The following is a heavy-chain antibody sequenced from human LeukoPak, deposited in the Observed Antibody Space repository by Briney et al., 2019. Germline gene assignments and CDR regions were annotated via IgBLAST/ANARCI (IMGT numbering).Heavy chain of an antibody. J-gene: IGHJ4*02. CDR3: ARGGSGSFDFDY. Sequence: ASVKVSCKASGGTFSSYAISWVRQAPGQGLEWMGGIIPIFGIANYAQKFQGRVTITADESTSTAYMELSSLRSEDTAVYYCARGGSGSFDFDYWGQGTLVTVSS. CDR2: IIPIFGIA. CDR1: GGTFSSYA. V-gene: IGHV1-69*01. D-gene: IGHD1-26*01.